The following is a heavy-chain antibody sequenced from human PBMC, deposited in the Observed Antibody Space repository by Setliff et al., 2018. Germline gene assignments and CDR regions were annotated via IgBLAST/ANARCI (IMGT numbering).Heavy chain of an antibody. D-gene: IGHD2-15*01. CDR1: GGSVSNSGFF. CDR2: IYDSGSS. Sequence: SETLSLTCTVSGGSVSNSGFFWGWLRQAPGKGLEWIGNIYDSGSSNYNASLKSRLIITRDTSKNQISLKLTSVTAADTAVYYCGRGFSRIEGWGNWFDPWGQGILITVSS. CDR3: GRGFSRIEGWGNWFDP. V-gene: IGHV4-39*01. J-gene: IGHJ5*02.